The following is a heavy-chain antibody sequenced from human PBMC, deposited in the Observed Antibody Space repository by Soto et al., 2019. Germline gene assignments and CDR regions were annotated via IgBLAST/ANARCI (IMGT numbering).Heavy chain of an antibody. Sequence: SETLSLTCTVSGGSVSSGSCYWSWIRQPPGKGLEWIGYIHNSGTTNYNASLESRVTMSVDTSKNQFSLKLSSVTAADTALYYCARLLRHIAVAGKGVYWGQGTLVTVSS. V-gene: IGHV4-61*01. CDR1: GGSVSSGSCY. CDR3: ARLLRHIAVAGKGVY. CDR2: IHNSGTT. J-gene: IGHJ4*02. D-gene: IGHD6-19*01.